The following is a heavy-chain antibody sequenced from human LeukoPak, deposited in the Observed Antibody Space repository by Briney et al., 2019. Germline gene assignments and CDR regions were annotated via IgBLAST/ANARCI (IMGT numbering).Heavy chain of an antibody. V-gene: IGHV1-8*01. J-gene: IGHJ4*02. D-gene: IGHD5-24*01. CDR2: MNPDSGNT. CDR3: ARGVRHAYKPAN. Sequence: ASVKVSCKASGYTFTKYDLNWMRQAIGQGLEWMGWMNPDSGNTGYAQKFQGRVSLTRDTATNTAYKELSGLTSDDTAVYYCARGVRHAYKPANWGQGNPGHRLL. CDR1: GYTFTKYD.